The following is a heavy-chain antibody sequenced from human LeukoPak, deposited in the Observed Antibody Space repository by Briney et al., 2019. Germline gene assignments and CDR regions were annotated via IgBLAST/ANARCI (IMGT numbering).Heavy chain of an antibody. D-gene: IGHD3-22*01. V-gene: IGHV3-48*01. CDR2: ISSSSSTI. CDR3: ARVLHKRNYDSSDYYGS. Sequence: GGSLRLSCAASGFTFSSYSMNWVRQAPGKGLEWISYISSSSSTIYYADSVKGRFTISRDNAKNSLYSQLNSLRAEDTAVYYCARVLHKRNYDSSDYYGSWGQGTLVTVSS. J-gene: IGHJ5*02. CDR1: GFTFSSYS.